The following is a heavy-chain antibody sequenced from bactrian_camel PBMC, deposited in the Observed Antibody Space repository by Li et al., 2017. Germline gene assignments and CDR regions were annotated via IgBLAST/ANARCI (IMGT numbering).Heavy chain of an antibody. CDR1: GRTDSIHC. V-gene: IGHV3S54*01. J-gene: IGHJ4*01. D-gene: IGHD2*01. CDR3: AAADIGEAVVTARILSLKSLFTY. Sequence: VQLVESGGGSVQPGGSLGHSCAASGRTDSIHCVGWFRQAPEKEREAVAAIYTGSGTTYYADSVKGRFTIFQEDAKSTVYLQMDSLKPEDTAMYYCAAADIGEAVVTARILSLKSLFTYWGQGTQVTVS. CDR2: IYTGSGTT.